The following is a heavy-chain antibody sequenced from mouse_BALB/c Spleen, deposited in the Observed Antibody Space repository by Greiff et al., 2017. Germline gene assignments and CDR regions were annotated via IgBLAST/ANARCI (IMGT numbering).Heavy chain of an antibody. CDR1: GFTFSSYT. J-gene: IGHJ2*01. CDR3: ARDWDGYFDY. V-gene: IGHV5-12-2*01. Sequence: EVKLVESGGGLVQPGGSLKLSCAASGFTFSSYTMSWVRQTPEKRLEWVAYISNGGGSTYYPDTVKGRFTISRDNAKNTLYLQMSSLKSEDTAMYYCARDWDGYFDYWGQGTTLTVSA. D-gene: IGHD4-1*01. CDR2: ISNGGGST.